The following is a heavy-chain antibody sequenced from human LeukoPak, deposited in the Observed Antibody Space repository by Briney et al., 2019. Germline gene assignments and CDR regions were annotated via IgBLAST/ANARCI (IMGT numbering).Heavy chain of an antibody. CDR3: AKDLTSYYYIYY. CDR1: GFTFSSYS. D-gene: IGHD2/OR15-2a*01. Sequence: PGGSLRLSCAASGFTFSSYSMNWVRQAPGKGLEWVSGTSDGGHTTYYSDSVKGRFTVSRDDSKNTLYLQMNSLRGDDTAVYYCAKDLTSYYYIYYWGQGTLVTVSS. CDR2: TSDGGHTT. J-gene: IGHJ4*02. V-gene: IGHV3-NL1*01.